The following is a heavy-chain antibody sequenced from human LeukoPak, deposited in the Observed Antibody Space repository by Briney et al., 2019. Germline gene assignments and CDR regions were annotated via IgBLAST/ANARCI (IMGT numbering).Heavy chain of an antibody. D-gene: IGHD2-2*01. J-gene: IGHJ4*02. CDR1: GGSVNSSSYY. Sequence: SETLSLTCTVSGGSVNSSSYYWGWIRQPPGKGLEWIGSIYYSGSPYYNPSLKSRLTISVDTSNNQFSLILSSVTAADTAVYYCRIIYCKATNCYAKGDYWSQGTLVTISS. CDR2: IYYSGSP. CDR3: RIIYCKATNCYAKGDY. V-gene: IGHV4-39*01.